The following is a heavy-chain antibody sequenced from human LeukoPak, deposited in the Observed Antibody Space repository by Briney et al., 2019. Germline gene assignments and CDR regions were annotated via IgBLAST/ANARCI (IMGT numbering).Heavy chain of an antibody. CDR3: ARDTAAYGYERYIDY. CDR2: INPSGGST. D-gene: IGHD5-18*01. CDR1: GYTFTSYY. J-gene: IGHJ4*02. Sequence: ASVKVSCKASGYTFTSYYMHWVRQAPGQGLEWMGIINPSGGSTSYAQKFQGRVTMTRDTSTSTVYMELSSLRSEDTAVYYCARDTAAYGYERYIDYWGQGTLVTVSS. V-gene: IGHV1-46*01.